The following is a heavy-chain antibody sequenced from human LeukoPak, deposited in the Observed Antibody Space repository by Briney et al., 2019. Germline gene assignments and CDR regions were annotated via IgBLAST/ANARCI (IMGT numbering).Heavy chain of an antibody. J-gene: IGHJ6*03. V-gene: IGHV3-53*01. CDR1: GFSVINHF. CDR3: ARRGVQGYMDV. Sequence: GGSLRLSCAASGFSVINHFMHWVRQAPGEGLQWVSTINGAGVTYYAASVKGRFTISRDTVKNTFSLQMNNLRADDTAVYFCARRGVQGYMDVWGTGTTVTVSS. CDR2: INGAGVT. D-gene: IGHD1-26*01.